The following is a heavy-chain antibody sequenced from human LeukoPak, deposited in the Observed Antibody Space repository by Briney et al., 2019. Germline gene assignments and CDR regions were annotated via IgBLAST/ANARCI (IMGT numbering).Heavy chain of an antibody. CDR2: IIPILGIA. CDR1: GGTFSSYA. J-gene: IGHJ4*02. CDR3: ARDRYYYDSSGQDY. Sequence: GASVKVSCKASGGTFSSYAISWVRQAPGQGLEWMGRIIPILGIANYAQKFQGRVTITADKSTSTAYMELSSLRSEDTAVYYCARDRYYYDSSGQDYWGQGTLVTVSS. V-gene: IGHV1-69*04. D-gene: IGHD3-22*01.